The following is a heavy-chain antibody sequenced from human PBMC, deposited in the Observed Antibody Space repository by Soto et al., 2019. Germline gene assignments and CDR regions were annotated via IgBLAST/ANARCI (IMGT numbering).Heavy chain of an antibody. CDR1: GFTFDDYT. J-gene: IGHJ6*02. Sequence: GGSLRLSCAASGFTFDDYTMHWVRQAPGKGLEWVSLISWDGGSTYYADSVKGRFTISRDNSKNSLYLQMNSLRTEDTALYYCAKPDRAAANAPTYYYYGMDVWGQGTTVTVSS. CDR2: ISWDGGST. V-gene: IGHV3-43*01. D-gene: IGHD5-18*01. CDR3: AKPDRAAANAPTYYYYGMDV.